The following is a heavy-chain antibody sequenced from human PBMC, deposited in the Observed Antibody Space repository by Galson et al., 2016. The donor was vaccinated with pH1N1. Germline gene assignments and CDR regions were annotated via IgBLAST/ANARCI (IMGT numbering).Heavy chain of an antibody. CDR2: VSYDGSNK. J-gene: IGHJ3*02. D-gene: IGHD3-3*01. CDR3: ARDPGYYDLGDPFDM. CDR1: GFTFSDYP. V-gene: IGHV3-30-3*01. Sequence: SLRLSCAASGFTFSDYPMHWVRQTPGKGLECVALVSYDGSNKYYADSVKGRFTISRDNSKNTLYLQMNSLRAEDTAFYYCARDPGYYDLGDPFDMWGQGTMVTVSS.